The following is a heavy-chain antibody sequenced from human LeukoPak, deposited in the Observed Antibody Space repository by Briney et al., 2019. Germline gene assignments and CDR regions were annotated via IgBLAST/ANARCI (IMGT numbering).Heavy chain of an antibody. Sequence: PGGSLRLSCAASGFTVHSNYMSWVRQAPGKGLEWVSVIDRSGVTHYADSVKGRFTISRDNSKNTLFLQMNSLRAEDTAVYHCARQEYSSGWFLDYWGQGTLVTVSS. V-gene: IGHV3-66*03. CDR1: GFTVHSNY. J-gene: IGHJ4*02. D-gene: IGHD6-19*01. CDR2: IDRSGVT. CDR3: ARQEYSSGWFLDY.